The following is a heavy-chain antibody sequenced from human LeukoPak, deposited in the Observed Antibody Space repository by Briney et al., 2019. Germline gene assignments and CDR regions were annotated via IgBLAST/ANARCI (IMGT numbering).Heavy chain of an antibody. Sequence: PSETLSLTCTVSGGSFTPYYWSWIRQPPGKGLEWIGHISYSGSTNYNPSLKSRVTISVDTSKNQFSLKLSSVTAADTAVYYCARGGYSYGWNYWGQGTLVTVSS. J-gene: IGHJ4*02. V-gene: IGHV4-59*08. CDR1: GGSFTPYY. CDR3: ARGGYSYGWNY. D-gene: IGHD5-18*01. CDR2: ISYSGST.